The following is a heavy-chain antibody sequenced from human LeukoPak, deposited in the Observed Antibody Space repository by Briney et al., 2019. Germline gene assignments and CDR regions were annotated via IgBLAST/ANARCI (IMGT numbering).Heavy chain of an antibody. D-gene: IGHD3-3*01. CDR1: GGSISSGDYY. Sequence: SETLSLTCTVSGGSISSGDYYWSWIRQPPGKGLEWIGYIYYSGSTYYNPSLKSRVTISVDTSKNQFSLKLSSVTAADTAVYYCARVLREWLLFGWFDPWGQGTLVTVSS. CDR2: IYYSGST. J-gene: IGHJ5*02. V-gene: IGHV4-30-4*01. CDR3: ARVLREWLLFGWFDP.